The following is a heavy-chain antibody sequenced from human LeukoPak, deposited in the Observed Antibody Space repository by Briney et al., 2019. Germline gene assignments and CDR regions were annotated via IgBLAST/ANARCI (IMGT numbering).Heavy chain of an antibody. CDR1: GSTFTVYF. CDR3: VRECCGDDAFDI. CDR2: INPNSGGT. J-gene: IGHJ3*02. D-gene: IGHD2-21*02. Sequence: ASVKVSCKASGSTFTVYFLHWVRQAPGQGLEWMGWINPNSGGTNYAQKFQGTVTMTRDTSISTAYMELSRLSSDDTAVYYCVRECCGDDAFDIWGQGTMVTVSS. V-gene: IGHV1-2*02.